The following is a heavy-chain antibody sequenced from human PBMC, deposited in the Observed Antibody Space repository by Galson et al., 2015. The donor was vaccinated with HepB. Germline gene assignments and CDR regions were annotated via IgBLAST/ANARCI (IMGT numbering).Heavy chain of an antibody. D-gene: IGHD1-26*01. CDR1: GFTFTTSA. CDR3: AARKNYSGSYPNWYFDL. Sequence: SVKVSCKASGFTFTTSAVQWVRQARGQRLEWIGWIVVGSGNTNYAQNFQERVTITRDMSTSTVYMELSSLRSEDTAVYYCAARKNYSGSYPNWYFDLWGRGTLVTVFS. V-gene: IGHV1-58*01. J-gene: IGHJ2*01. CDR2: IVVGSGNT.